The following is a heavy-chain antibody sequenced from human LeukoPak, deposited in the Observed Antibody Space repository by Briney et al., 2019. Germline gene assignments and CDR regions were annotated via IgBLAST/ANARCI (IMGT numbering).Heavy chain of an antibody. D-gene: IGHD6-13*01. V-gene: IGHV4-31*03. J-gene: IGHJ5*02. Sequence: SQTLSLTCTVSGGSISSGGYYWSWIRQHPGKGLEWIGYIYYSGSTYYNPSLKSRVTISVDTSKNQFSLKLSSVTAADTAVYYCARELGPYSSSWYWFDPWGQGTLVTVSS. CDR1: GGSISSGGYY. CDR2: IYYSGST. CDR3: ARELGPYSSSWYWFDP.